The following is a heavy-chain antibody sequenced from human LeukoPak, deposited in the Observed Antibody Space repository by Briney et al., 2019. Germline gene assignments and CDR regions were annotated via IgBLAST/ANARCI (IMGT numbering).Heavy chain of an antibody. CDR1: GFTFTNYN. CDR3: ARGNYDILTGYGRGAGDSNWFDP. CDR2: INPSGGST. D-gene: IGHD3-9*01. J-gene: IGHJ5*02. V-gene: IGHV1-46*01. Sequence: VASVKVSCKASGFTFTNYNMHWVRQAPGQGLEWMGIINPSGGSTNYAQNFQARVTMTRDTSTSTVYMELSSLRSEDTAVYYCARGNYDILTGYGRGAGDSNWFDPWGQGTLVTVSS.